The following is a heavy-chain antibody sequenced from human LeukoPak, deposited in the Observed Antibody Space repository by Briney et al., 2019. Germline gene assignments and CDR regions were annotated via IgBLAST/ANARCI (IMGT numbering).Heavy chain of an antibody. Sequence: PSETLSLTCAVYGGSFSGYYWSWIRQPAGKGLEWIGRFYTSGTTNYNPSLKSRVTMSVDTSKKHFSLKLSSVTAADTAVYYCASSGFGESDYWGQGTLVTVSS. CDR2: FYTSGTT. J-gene: IGHJ4*02. V-gene: IGHV4-59*10. D-gene: IGHD3-10*01. CDR1: GGSFSGYY. CDR3: ASSGFGESDY.